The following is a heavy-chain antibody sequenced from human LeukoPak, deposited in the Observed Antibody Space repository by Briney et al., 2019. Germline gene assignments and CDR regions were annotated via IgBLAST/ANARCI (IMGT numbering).Heavy chain of an antibody. CDR2: INPNSGGT. J-gene: IGHJ6*03. D-gene: IGHD6-19*01. Sequence: ASVKVSCKASGYTFNGYYMHWVRQAPGQGLEWMGWINPNSGGTNYAQKFQGRFTMTRDKANSTAYLELNRLRSDDPAVYYCAREPEYSNGYYYYFYMDISGKGTTVTISS. CDR3: AREPEYSNGYYYYFYMDI. V-gene: IGHV1-2*02. CDR1: GYTFNGYY.